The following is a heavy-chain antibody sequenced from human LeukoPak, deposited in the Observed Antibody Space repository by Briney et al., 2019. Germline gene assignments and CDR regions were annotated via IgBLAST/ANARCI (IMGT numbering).Heavy chain of an antibody. CDR3: ATLPRGTQPPDYFHH. Sequence: SETLSLTCTVSGGSFSSYYWSWIWHRPGKGLEYIGSIYYSGSTTYNPSLKSPVTISVDTSRNQFSLTVSSVTAADTAVYFCATLPRGTQPPDYFHHWGQGTLVTVSS. CDR2: IYYSGST. J-gene: IGHJ1*01. D-gene: IGHD1-1*01. CDR1: GGSFSSYY. V-gene: IGHV4-59*08.